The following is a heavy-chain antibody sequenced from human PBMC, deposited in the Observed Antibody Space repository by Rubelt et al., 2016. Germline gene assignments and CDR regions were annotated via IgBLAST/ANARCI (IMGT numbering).Heavy chain of an antibody. J-gene: IGHJ4*02. CDR3: ARGGSWNLDH. D-gene: IGHD1-26*01. CDR1: GGSISSSSYY. V-gene: IGHV4-39*07. CDR2: IYYSGST. Sequence: QLQLQESGPGLVKPSETLSLTCTVSGGSISSSSYYWGWIRQPPGKGLEWIGSIYYSGSTYYNPALKSLGTISVDTSKNQFSLQLNSVTPEDTAVYYCARGGSWNLDHWGQGTLVTVSS.